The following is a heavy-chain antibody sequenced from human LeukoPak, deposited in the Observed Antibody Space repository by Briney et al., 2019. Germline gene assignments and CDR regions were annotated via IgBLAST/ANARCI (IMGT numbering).Heavy chain of an antibody. CDR2: IRYDGSNK. Sequence: PGGSLRLSCAASGFTFSSYGMHWVRHAPGKGLEWVAFIRYDGSNKYYADSVKGRFTISRDNSKNTLYLQMNSLRAEDTAVYYCAKDHDYGDYVNEFLDYWGPGTLVTVSS. CDR3: AKDHDYGDYVNEFLDY. CDR1: GFTFSSYG. D-gene: IGHD4-17*01. V-gene: IGHV3-30*02. J-gene: IGHJ4*02.